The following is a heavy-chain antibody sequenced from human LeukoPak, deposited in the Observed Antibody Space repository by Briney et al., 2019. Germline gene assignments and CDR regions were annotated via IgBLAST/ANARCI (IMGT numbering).Heavy chain of an antibody. J-gene: IGHJ4*02. Sequence: AETLSLTCTVSGGSISSNDYYWGWIRQPPGKGLEWIRTISYSGRTFYNPSLKSRLTISVDTSKNQFSLNLNSVTAADTAVYYCARHLVGWQTPDYWGQGTLVTVSS. V-gene: IGHV4-39*01. CDR3: ARHLVGWQTPDY. CDR2: ISYSGRT. CDR1: GGSISSNDYY. D-gene: IGHD6-19*01.